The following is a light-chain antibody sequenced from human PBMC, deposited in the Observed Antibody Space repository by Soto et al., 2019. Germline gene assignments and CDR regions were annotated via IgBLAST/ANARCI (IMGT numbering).Light chain of an antibody. CDR3: QSYDSRLSSWV. CDR2: ENN. Sequence: QSVLTQPPSVSGAPGQRVTISCTGSSSNIGAGYDVHWYHQLPGTAPKLLIYENNNRPSGAPDRISGSKSGTSASLAITGLQAEDEADYYCQSYDSRLSSWVFGGGTKLTVL. V-gene: IGLV1-40*01. J-gene: IGLJ3*02. CDR1: SSNIGAGYD.